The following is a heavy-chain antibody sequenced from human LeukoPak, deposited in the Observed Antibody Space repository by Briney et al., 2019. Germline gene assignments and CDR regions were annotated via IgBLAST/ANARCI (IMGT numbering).Heavy chain of an antibody. D-gene: IGHD3-16*01. CDR1: GFTFSSYE. Sequence: GGSLRLSCAASGFTFSSYEMNWVRQAPGKGLEWVPYISSSGSTIYYADSVKGRFTISRDNAKNSLYLQMNSLRAEDTAVYYCARVYPITYYYFDYWGQGTLVTVSS. CDR3: ARVYPITYYYFDY. CDR2: ISSSGSTI. V-gene: IGHV3-48*03. J-gene: IGHJ4*02.